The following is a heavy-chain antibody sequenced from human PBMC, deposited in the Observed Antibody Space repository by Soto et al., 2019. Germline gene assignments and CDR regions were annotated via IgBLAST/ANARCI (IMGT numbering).Heavy chain of an antibody. CDR1: GESFGYYY. J-gene: IGHJ3*02. V-gene: IGHV4-34*01. CDR2: INHSGRT. Sequence: QVLLQQCGTGLLKPSETISLTCGVYGESFGYYYWSWIRQPPGKGLEWIGEINHSGRTKYKSSLKSRVTISIDTSKTQFSLKMTSVTAADTAVYYCARWDYDFIDAFDIWGQGTMVTVSS. CDR3: ARWDYDFIDAFDI. D-gene: IGHD3-3*01.